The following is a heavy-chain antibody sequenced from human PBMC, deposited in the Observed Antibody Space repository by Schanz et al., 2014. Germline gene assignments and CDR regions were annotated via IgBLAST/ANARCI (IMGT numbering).Heavy chain of an antibody. J-gene: IGHJ4*02. CDR3: ARDQSPYTNSSDVRYVDY. CDR2: FIPILDVG. Sequence: QVQLVQSGAEVKKPGSSVKVSCKASRSTFSSYTISWVRQARGQGLEWVGRFIPILDVGNYAQQFQGRVTFTADKSTSTAYMDLRSLRSDDTAVYYCARDQSPYTNSSDVRYVDYWGQGSLVTVSS. CDR1: RSTFSSYT. D-gene: IGHD6-6*01. V-gene: IGHV1-69*08.